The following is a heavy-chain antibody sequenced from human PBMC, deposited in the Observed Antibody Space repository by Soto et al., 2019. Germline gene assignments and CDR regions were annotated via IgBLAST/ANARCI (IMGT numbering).Heavy chain of an antibody. CDR2: INPNSGGT. J-gene: IGHJ5*02. CDR3: ALTGRGGS. V-gene: IGHV1-2*02. D-gene: IGHD1-20*01. CDR1: GYTFTGQF. Sequence: QVQLLQSGAEVKKPGASVKVSCKASGYTFTGQFMHWVRQAPGQGLECMGWINPNSGGTTYSQRFQGRVTMTRDTSITTGYMELTGLTSDDTAVYYCALTGRGGSWGQGTLVTVSS.